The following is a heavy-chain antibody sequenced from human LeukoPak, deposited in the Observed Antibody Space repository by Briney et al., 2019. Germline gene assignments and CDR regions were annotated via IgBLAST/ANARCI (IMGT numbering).Heavy chain of an antibody. Sequence: RGSLRPSCAASGITVSSNYMSWVRQAPGKGLEWVSVVSSGGSTYYADSVKGRFTISRDNPKNTLYLQMNSLRAEDTAMYYCARDTPPDYWGQGTLVTVSS. V-gene: IGHV3-53*01. CDR3: ARDTPPDY. CDR2: VSSGGST. J-gene: IGHJ4*02. CDR1: GITVSSNY.